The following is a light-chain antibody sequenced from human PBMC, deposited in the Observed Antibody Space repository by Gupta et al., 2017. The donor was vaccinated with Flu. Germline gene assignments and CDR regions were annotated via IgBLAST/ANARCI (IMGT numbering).Light chain of an antibody. CDR1: QTVNFY. J-gene: IGKJ2*03. V-gene: IGKV1-39*01. CDR3: QQSFITPHS. CDR2: AAS. Sequence: IQMTQSPSSLSASVGDRVTISCRATQTVNFYLNWYQQRPGKAPQLLLYAASSLQSGVPSRFSGSGSGTDFSLTISNLQPEDSATYYCQQSFITPHSFGLWTKLEI.